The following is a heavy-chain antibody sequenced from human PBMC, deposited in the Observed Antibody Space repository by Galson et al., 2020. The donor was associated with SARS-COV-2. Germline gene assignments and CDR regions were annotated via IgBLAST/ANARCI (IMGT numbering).Heavy chain of an antibody. CDR3: EREGGRIGLWNGGGGLDY. CDR1: GGSIRGGGYY. CDR2: IDDSGGT. V-gene: IGHV4-31*03. D-gene: IGHD3-16*01. J-gene: IGHJ4*02. Sequence: ASETLSLTCTVSGGSIRGGGYYWTWIRQHPGKGLEWIGYIDDSGGTSYNQSLRSRVTMSVDTSKNQFSLHLGSVTAADTAVYYWEREGGRIGLWNGGGGLDYRGQGKLVTVSS.